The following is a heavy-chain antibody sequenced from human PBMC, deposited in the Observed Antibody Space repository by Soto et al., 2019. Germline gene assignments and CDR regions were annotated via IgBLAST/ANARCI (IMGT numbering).Heavy chain of an antibody. CDR2: IIPVLDIA. CDR1: GGIFTNYT. Sequence: QVQLVQSGAEMKRPGSSVKVSCETSGGIFTNYTFNWVRQAPGQGLEWMGWIIPVLDIASYAQKFQGRIPITADKSTSTAYLELTGLRSEDTAIYFCAKAPTASSPFDYWGQGTLVTVSS. V-gene: IGHV1-69*02. CDR3: AKAPTASSPFDY. J-gene: IGHJ4*02. D-gene: IGHD1-26*01.